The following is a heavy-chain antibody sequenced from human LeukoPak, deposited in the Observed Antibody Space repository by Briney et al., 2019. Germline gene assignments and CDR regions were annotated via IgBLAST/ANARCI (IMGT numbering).Heavy chain of an antibody. D-gene: IGHD6-19*01. J-gene: IGHJ4*02. CDR1: GFTFSSYG. CDR2: ISYDGSNK. V-gene: IGHV3-30*18. Sequence: PGGSLRLSCAVSGFTFSSYGMHWVRQAPGKGLEWVAVISYDGSNKYYADSVKGRFTISRDNSKNTLYLRMNSLRAEDTAVYHCAKDKELQWLGSSDYWGQGTLVTVSS. CDR3: AKDKELQWLGSSDY.